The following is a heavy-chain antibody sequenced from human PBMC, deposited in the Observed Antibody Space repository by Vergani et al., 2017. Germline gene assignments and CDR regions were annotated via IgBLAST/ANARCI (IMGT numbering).Heavy chain of an antibody. Sequence: QVQLVQSGAEVKKPGSSVKVSCKASGGTFSSYAISWVRQAPGQGLEWMGRIIPILGIANYAQKFQGRVTMTRDTSISTAYMELSRLRSDDTAVYYCARDHSGYDHVDYWGQGTLVTVSS. D-gene: IGHD5-12*01. CDR3: ARDHSGYDHVDY. V-gene: IGHV1-69*04. CDR2: IIPILGIA. J-gene: IGHJ4*02. CDR1: GGTFSSYA.